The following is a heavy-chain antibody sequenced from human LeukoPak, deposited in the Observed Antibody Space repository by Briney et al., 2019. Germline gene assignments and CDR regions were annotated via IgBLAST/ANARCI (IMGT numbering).Heavy chain of an antibody. V-gene: IGHV3-7*01. D-gene: IGHD2/OR15-2a*01. CDR2: IKQDGSEK. CDR1: GFTFSSYW. CDR3: LTIVETTFDAFDI. J-gene: IGHJ3*02. Sequence: GGSLRLSCAASGFTFSSYWMSWVRQAPGKGLEWVANIKQDGSEKYYVDSVKGRFTIAGDDARKTLYLQMNSLRAEDTAVYYCLTIVETTFDAFDIWGQGTMVIVSS.